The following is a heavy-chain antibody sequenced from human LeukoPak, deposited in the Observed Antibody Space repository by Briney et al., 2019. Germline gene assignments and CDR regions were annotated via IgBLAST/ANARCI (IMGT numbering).Heavy chain of an antibody. Sequence: SVKVSCKASGGTFSSYTISWVRQAPGQGLEWMGRIIPILGIANYAQKFQGRVTITADKSTSTAYMELSSLRSKDTAVYYCAREGHRYYDSSGYKWWGQGTLVTVSS. D-gene: IGHD3-22*01. CDR2: IIPILGIA. CDR1: GGTFSSYT. V-gene: IGHV1-69*04. CDR3: AREGHRYYDSSGYKW. J-gene: IGHJ4*02.